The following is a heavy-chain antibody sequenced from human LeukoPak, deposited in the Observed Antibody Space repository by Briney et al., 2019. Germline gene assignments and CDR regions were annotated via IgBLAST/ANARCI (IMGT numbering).Heavy chain of an antibody. CDR3: AKDTPSHYYDSSGYPEFDP. Sequence: PGGSLRLSCAASGFTFRNYWMHWVRQAPGKGLVWVSRINTDGSITSYADSVKGRFTISRDNSKNTLYLQMNSLRAEDTAVYYCAKDTPSHYYDSSGYPEFDPWGQGTLVTVSS. D-gene: IGHD3-22*01. CDR2: INTDGSIT. J-gene: IGHJ5*02. CDR1: GFTFRNYW. V-gene: IGHV3-74*01.